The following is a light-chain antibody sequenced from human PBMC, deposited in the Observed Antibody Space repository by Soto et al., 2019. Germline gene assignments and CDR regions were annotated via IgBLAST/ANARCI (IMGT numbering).Light chain of an antibody. CDR1: SSDIGAGHD. Sequence: QSVLTQPPSVSGAPGQRVTSSCTGSSSDIGAGHDVHWYQQLPGTAPKLLIYGDSNRPSGVPDRFSGSKSGTSASLAITGLQAEDGADYYCQSYDNALSASVFGGGTKLTVL. CDR3: QSYDNALSASV. J-gene: IGLJ2*01. CDR2: GDS. V-gene: IGLV1-40*01.